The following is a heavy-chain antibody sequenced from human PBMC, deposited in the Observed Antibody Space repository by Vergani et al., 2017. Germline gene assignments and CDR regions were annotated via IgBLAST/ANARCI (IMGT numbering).Heavy chain of an antibody. CDR1: GGSISSYY. V-gene: IGHV4-59*01. CDR3: ARGRNSATHWFDP. Sequence: QVQLQESGPGLVKPSATLSLTCTVSGGSISSYYWSWIRQPPGKGLEWIGYIYYSGSTNYNPSLKSRVTISVDTSKNQFSLKLSSVTAADTAVYYCARGRNSATHWFDPWGQGTLVTVSS. J-gene: IGHJ5*02. CDR2: IYYSGST. D-gene: IGHD4-23*01.